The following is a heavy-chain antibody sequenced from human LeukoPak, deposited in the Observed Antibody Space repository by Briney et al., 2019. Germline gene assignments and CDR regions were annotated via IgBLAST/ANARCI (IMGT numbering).Heavy chain of an antibody. CDR3: AGSAYYRDFDY. Sequence: PGGSLRLSCAASGFSFSNSWMTWVRQAPGKGVQWVANINQDGSEKYFVDSVKGRFTISRDNAKNSLYLQMNSLRAEDTAVYYCAGSAYYRDFDYWGQGTLVTVSS. CDR1: GFSFSNSW. V-gene: IGHV3-7*01. CDR2: INQDGSEK. D-gene: IGHD3-22*01. J-gene: IGHJ4*02.